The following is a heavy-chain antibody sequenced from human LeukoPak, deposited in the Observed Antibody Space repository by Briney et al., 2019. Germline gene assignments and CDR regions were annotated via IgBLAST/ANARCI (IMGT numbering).Heavy chain of an antibody. CDR3: YRGLFQY. Sequence: VQPGRSLRLSCTTSGFTFGDSAMGWVRQAPGKGLEWVSFIRGRAYSGTTEYAASVNGRFTISRDDSKHIAYLQMNSLKSEDPGVYYCYRGLFQYWGRGILVTVSS. CDR2: IRGRAYSGTT. V-gene: IGHV3-49*04. CDR1: GFTFGDSA. J-gene: IGHJ1*01.